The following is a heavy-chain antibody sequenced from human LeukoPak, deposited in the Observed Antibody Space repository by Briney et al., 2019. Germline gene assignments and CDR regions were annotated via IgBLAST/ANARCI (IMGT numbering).Heavy chain of an antibody. D-gene: IGHD6-19*01. CDR3: ARSVRAVAGTAWFDP. CDR2: ISAYNGNT. CDR1: GYTFTSYG. J-gene: IGHJ5*02. V-gene: IGHV1-18*01. Sequence: GASVKVSCKASGYTFTSYGISWVRQAPGQGLEWMGWISAYNGNTNYAQKLQGRVTMTTDTSTSTAYMELRSLRSDDTAVYYCARSVRAVAGTAWFDPWGQGTLVTVSS.